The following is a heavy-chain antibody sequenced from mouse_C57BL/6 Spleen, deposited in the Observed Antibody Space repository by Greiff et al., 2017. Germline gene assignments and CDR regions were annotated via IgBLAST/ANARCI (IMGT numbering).Heavy chain of an antibody. CDR1: GYTFTSYW. D-gene: IGHD1-1*01. CDR3: ARRNYVSSYWFDY. V-gene: IGHV1-61*01. J-gene: IGHJ2*01. Sequence: QVQLQQPGAELVRPGSSVKLSCKASGYTFTSYWMDWVKQRPGQGLEWIGNIYPSDSETHYNQKFKDKATLTVEKSYITAYMQISSLTSEDSAVYYCARRNYVSSYWFDYWGQGTTLTVSS. CDR2: IYPSDSET.